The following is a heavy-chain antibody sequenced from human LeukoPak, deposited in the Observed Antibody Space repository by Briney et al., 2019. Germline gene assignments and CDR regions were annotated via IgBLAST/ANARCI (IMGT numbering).Heavy chain of an antibody. CDR2: INSDGSTT. V-gene: IGHV3-74*01. CDR3: ATKAAAGVKNDY. Sequence: PGGSLRLSCAASGFTFSSYWMHWVRHAPGKGLVWVSRINSDGSTTNYADSVKGRFTISRDNAKNTLYLQMNSLRAEDTAVYYCATKAAAGVKNDYWGQGTLVTVSS. D-gene: IGHD6-13*01. CDR1: GFTFSSYW. J-gene: IGHJ4*02.